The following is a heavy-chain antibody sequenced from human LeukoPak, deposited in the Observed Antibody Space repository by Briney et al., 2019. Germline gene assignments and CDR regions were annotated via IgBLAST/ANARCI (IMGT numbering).Heavy chain of an antibody. V-gene: IGHV3-23*01. J-gene: IGHJ4*02. CDR2: ISGSGGST. D-gene: IGHD3-22*01. CDR1: GFTFSSYA. CDR3: ARDYYESSGYPPEPYDN. Sequence: GGSLRLSCAASGFTFSSYAMSWVRQAPGKGLEWVSAISGSGGSTYYADSVKGRFTISRDNSKNTLYLQMNGLRTEDTAVYYCARDYYESSGYPPEPYDNWGQGTLVTVSS.